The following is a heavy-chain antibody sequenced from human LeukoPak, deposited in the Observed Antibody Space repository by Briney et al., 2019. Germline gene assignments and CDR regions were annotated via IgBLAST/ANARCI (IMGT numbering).Heavy chain of an antibody. J-gene: IGHJ4*02. CDR3: AKDLRRDILTGYSDY. CDR2: ISDSGGST. V-gene: IGHV3-23*01. D-gene: IGHD3-9*01. CDR1: GFTFSSYG. Sequence: GGSLRLSCAASGFTFSSYGMSWVRQAPGKGPEWVSGISDSGGSTNYADSVKGRFTISRDNSKNTLYLQLNSLRAEDTAVYYCAKDLRRDILTGYSDYWGQGTLVTVSS.